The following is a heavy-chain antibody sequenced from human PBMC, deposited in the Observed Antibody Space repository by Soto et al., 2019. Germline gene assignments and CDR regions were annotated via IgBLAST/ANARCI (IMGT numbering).Heavy chain of an antibody. CDR1: GGTFRKYA. CDR3: SSLDYGDYSTVYYFIY. CDR2: IVPRYGTV. V-gene: IGHV1-69*13. Sequence: SVKVSCKTSGGTFRKYAINWVRQAPGQGLEWVGGIVPRYGTVNYAQKFQGRLTITADESTRTAYMELSSLRSDDTAVYYCSSLDYGDYSTVYYFIYWGLGTKVTVYS. J-gene: IGHJ4*02. D-gene: IGHD4-17*01.